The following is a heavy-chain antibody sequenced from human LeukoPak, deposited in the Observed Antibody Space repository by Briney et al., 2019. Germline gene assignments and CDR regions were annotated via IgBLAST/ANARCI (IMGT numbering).Heavy chain of an antibody. J-gene: IGHJ4*02. Sequence: PGGSLRLSCAASGFTFSGFGMHWVCQAPGKGLVWVSRINSDGSSTTYADSVKGRFTISRDNANNTLYLQMNSLRAEDTAVYYCARWNGSGPFDYWGQGALVTVSS. CDR1: GFTFSGFG. CDR2: INSDGSST. D-gene: IGHD6-19*01. V-gene: IGHV3-74*01. CDR3: ARWNGSGPFDY.